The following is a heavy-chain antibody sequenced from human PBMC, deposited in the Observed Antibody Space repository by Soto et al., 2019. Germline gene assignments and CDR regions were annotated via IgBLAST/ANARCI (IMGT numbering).Heavy chain of an antibody. CDR1: GFTFSDYY. J-gene: IGHJ4*02. V-gene: IGHV3-11*05. CDR3: ARTRGHDYGDSALDY. Sequence: QVQLVESGGGLVKPGGSLRLSCAASGFTFSDYYMSWIRQAPGKGLEWVSYISSSSSYTNYADSVKGRFTSSGDNAKNERYLHRNSLRAGDTGVYYCARTRGHDYGDSALDYWGQGTLVTVSS. D-gene: IGHD4-17*01. CDR2: ISSSSSYT.